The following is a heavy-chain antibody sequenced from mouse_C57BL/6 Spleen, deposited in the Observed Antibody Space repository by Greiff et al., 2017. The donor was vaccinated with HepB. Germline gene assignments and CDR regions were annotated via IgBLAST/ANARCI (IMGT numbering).Heavy chain of an antibody. Sequence: EVQVVESGGGLVKPGGSLKLSCAASGFTFSSYAMSWVRQTPEKRLEWVATISDGGSYTYYPDNVKGRFTISRDNAKNNLYLQMSHLKSEDTAMYYCARVSSGYPYYAMDYWGQGTSVTVSS. CDR2: ISDGGSYT. CDR1: GFTFSSYA. D-gene: IGHD3-2*02. J-gene: IGHJ4*01. CDR3: ARVSSGYPYYAMDY. V-gene: IGHV5-4*01.